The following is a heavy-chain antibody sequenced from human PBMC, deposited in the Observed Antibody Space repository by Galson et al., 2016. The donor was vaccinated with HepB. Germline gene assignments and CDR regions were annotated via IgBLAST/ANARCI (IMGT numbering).Heavy chain of an antibody. J-gene: IGHJ4*02. Sequence: LSLTCTVSGDSMSSHYCSWIRQPPGKGLEWIGYIYYSGSTNYNPSLKSRVTISADTSKTQFSLRVTSVTAADTAVYYCARHKYNYGPFENWGQGSLVSVSS. CDR1: GDSMSSHY. D-gene: IGHD5-24*01. CDR2: IYYSGST. CDR3: ARHKYNYGPFEN. V-gene: IGHV4-59*08.